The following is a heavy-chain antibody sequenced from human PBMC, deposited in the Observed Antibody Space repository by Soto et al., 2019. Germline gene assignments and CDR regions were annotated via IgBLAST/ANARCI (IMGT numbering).Heavy chain of an antibody. D-gene: IGHD6-13*01. CDR1: GDSISSSSYY. CDR3: ARSYGQQLVQFDY. CDR2: IFYSGNT. Sequence: QLQLQESGPGLVKPSETLSLTCTVSGDSISSSSYYWGWIRQPPGKGLEWIGSIFYSGNTFYNPSLKGRVTISVDTSKNEFSLRLSSVIAADTAVYYCARSYGQQLVQFDYWGQGTLVTVSS. V-gene: IGHV4-39*01. J-gene: IGHJ4*02.